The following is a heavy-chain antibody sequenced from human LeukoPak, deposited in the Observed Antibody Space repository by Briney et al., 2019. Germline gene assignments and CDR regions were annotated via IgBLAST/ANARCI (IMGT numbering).Heavy chain of an antibody. CDR2: LNPSSGST. J-gene: IGHJ4*02. CDR1: GGTFSSYA. D-gene: IGHD3-22*01. V-gene: IGHV1-46*01. CDR3: ARDGEYYDSSGSYFDY. Sequence: ASVKVSCKASGGTFSSYAISWVRQAPGQGLEWMGILNPSSGSTSYAQRFQGRVTMTRDTSTGTFYMELRSLKSEDTAVYYCARDGEYYDSSGSYFDYWGQGTAVTVSS.